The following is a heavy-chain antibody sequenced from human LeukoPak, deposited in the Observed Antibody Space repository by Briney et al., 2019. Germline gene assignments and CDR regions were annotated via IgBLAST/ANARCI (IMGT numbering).Heavy chain of an antibody. CDR2: IRSDGSK. Sequence: GGSLRLSCVASGFTVSSKSMIWVRKAPEKGLECVSYIRSDGSKEYADSVRGRFTISRDDSRNTVYLQMNSLRVEDTAVYYCARRRGGYGEGEFDYWGQGTLVTVSS. V-gene: IGHV3-66*01. D-gene: IGHD4-17*01. CDR1: GFTVSSKS. CDR3: ARRRGGYGEGEFDY. J-gene: IGHJ4*02.